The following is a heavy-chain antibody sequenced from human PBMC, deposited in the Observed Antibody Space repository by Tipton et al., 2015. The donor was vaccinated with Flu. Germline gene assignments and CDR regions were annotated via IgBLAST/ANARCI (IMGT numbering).Heavy chain of an antibody. D-gene: IGHD3-10*01. J-gene: IGHJ4*02. CDR1: GGSISSSGYY. Sequence: TLSLTCTVSGGSISSSGYYWGWIRQSPGKGLEWIGSIYYSGSTYYNPSLKSRVTISGDTSKNQFSLQLNSVTAEDTAVYYCARSPSYSGSGIYPYYFDDWGQATLVTVSS. CDR2: IYYSGST. CDR3: ARSPSYSGSGIYPYYFDD. V-gene: IGHV4-39*07.